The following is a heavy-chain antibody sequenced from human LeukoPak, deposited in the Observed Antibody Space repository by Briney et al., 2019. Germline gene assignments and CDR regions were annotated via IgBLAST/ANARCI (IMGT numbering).Heavy chain of an antibody. D-gene: IGHD3-16*01. CDR2: ISAYNGNT. V-gene: IGHV1-18*01. CDR3: ARDQGGDYDYVWGP. CDR1: GYTFTSYG. J-gene: IGHJ3*01. Sequence: ASVKVSCKASGYTFTSYGISWVRQAPGQGLEWMGWISAYNGNTNYAQKLQGRVTMTTDTSTSTAYMELRSLRSDDTAVYYCARDQGGDYDYVWGPWGQGTMVTVSS.